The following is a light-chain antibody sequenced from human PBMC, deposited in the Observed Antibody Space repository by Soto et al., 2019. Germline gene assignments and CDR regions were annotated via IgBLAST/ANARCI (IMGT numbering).Light chain of an antibody. CDR1: QSLLHSSGYNY. CDR3: MQPLQTPWT. CDR2: LGS. V-gene: IGKV2-28*01. Sequence: DIVMTQSPLSLRVTPGEPASISCRSSQSLLHSSGYNYLHWYLQKPGQSPQLLISLGSDRASGVHDRVSGSGSGTDFTLKITRVEAEDVGVYYCMQPLQTPWTFGQGTKVEIK. J-gene: IGKJ1*01.